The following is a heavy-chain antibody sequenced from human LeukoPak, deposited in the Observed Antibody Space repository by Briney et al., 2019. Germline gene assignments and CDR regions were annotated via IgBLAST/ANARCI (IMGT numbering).Heavy chain of an antibody. CDR2: INWSGGST. V-gene: IGHV3-20*04. CDR3: ARAPITSPFYFDY. J-gene: IGHJ4*02. CDR1: GFAFDEHG. D-gene: IGHD2-2*01. Sequence: GGSLRLSCTASGFAFDEHGMSWVRQVPGKGLEWVSGINWSGGSTGYADPLRGRFTISRDNAKNSLYHQMDSLRAEDTALYYCARAPITSPFYFDYWGQGTLVTVSS.